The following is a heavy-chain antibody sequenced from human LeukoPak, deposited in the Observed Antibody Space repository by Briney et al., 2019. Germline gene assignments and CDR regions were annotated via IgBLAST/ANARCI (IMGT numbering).Heavy chain of an antibody. CDR3: ARAGGSGSYYKGVYFDY. CDR2: ISSSSSTI. D-gene: IGHD3-10*01. CDR1: GFTFSSYS. J-gene: IGHJ4*02. V-gene: IGHV3-48*02. Sequence: PGGSLRLSCAASGFTFSSYSMNWVRQAPGKGLEWVSYISSSSSTIYYADSVKGRFTISRDNAKNSLYLQMNSLRDEDTAVYYCARAGGSGSYYKGVYFDYWGQGTLVTVSS.